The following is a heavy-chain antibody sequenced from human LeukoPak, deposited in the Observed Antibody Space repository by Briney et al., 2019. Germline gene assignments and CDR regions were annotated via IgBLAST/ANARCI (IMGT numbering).Heavy chain of an antibody. CDR1: GFPFSDDW. CDR3: ARDHLLYPYYMDV. V-gene: IGHV4-4*01. Sequence: PGGSLRLSCAASGFPFSDDWMSWVRQAPGKGLEWVGSIYHSGSTYYNPSLKSRVTISVDTSKNQFSLKLNSVTAADTAVYFCARDHLLYPYYMDVWGKGTTVTISS. J-gene: IGHJ6*03. CDR2: IYHSGST. D-gene: IGHD3-10*01.